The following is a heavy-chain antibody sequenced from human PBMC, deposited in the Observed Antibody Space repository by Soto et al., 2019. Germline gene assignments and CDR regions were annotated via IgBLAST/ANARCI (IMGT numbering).Heavy chain of an antibody. CDR2: ISWKRDSI. D-gene: IGHD3-10*01. CDR3: GKGQSGSGSDFNWFAP. CDR1: GFSFDDYA. V-gene: IGHV3-9*01. J-gene: IGHJ5*02. Sequence: EVQLVESGGGLVQPGRSLRLSCAVSGFSFDDYAMHWDRQAPGKGLEWVSGISWKRDSIGYADSVKGRVTISSANAKNSLYLQMNSLRAEDTALYYCGKGQSGSGSDFNWFAPWGQGTLVTVSS.